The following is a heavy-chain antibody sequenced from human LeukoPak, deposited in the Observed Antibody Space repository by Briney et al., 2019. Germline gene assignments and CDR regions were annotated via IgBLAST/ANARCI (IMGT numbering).Heavy chain of an antibody. CDR2: IYYSGST. CDR1: GGALGRSNYY. D-gene: IGHD6-13*01. V-gene: IGHV4-39*07. CDR3: ARDDPYSSFDY. Sequence: SETLSLTCTVSGGALGRSNYYWAWIRQPPGQGLEWIGSIYYSGSTYYNPSLKSRITMSVDTSKNQFSLKVTSVTAADTAVYYCARDDPYSSFDYWGQGTLVTVSS. J-gene: IGHJ4*02.